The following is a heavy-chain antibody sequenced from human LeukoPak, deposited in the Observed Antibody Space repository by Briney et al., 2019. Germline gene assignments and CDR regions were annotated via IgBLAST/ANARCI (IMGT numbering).Heavy chain of an antibody. V-gene: IGHV3-74*01. J-gene: IGHJ6*03. D-gene: IGHD6-6*01. CDR3: VRGAARAYYMDV. CDR2: VNFDGTTT. CDR1: GFTFSNYW. Sequence: QPGGSLRLSCAASGFTFSNYWLHWVRQAPGKGLVWVSRVNFDGTTTNYADSVKGRLTISRDNTKTTLYLQMNSLRAEDTAVYYCVRGAARAYYMDVWGKGTTVTVSS.